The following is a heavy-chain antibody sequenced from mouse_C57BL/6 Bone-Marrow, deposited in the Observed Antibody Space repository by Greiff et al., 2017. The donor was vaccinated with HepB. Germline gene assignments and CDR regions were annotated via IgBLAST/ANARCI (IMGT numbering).Heavy chain of an antibody. J-gene: IGHJ1*03. D-gene: IGHD1-1*01. CDR1: GFTFSDYG. V-gene: IGHV5-15*04. Sequence: EVKLEESGGGLVQPGGSLKLSCAASGFTFSDYGMAWVRQAPRKGPEWVAFISNLAYSIYYADTVTGRFTISRENAKNTLYLEMSSLRSEDTAMYYCARPDYGSSHWYFDVWGTGTTVTVSS. CDR3: ARPDYGSSHWYFDV. CDR2: ISNLAYSI.